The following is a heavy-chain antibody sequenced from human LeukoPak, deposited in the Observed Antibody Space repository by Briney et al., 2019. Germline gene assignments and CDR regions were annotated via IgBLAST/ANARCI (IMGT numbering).Heavy chain of an antibody. CDR1: GFTFRDYA. D-gene: IGHD2-15*01. CDR3: VKLAEGGC. J-gene: IGHJ4*02. V-gene: IGHV3-64D*09. CDR2: IRGNGGST. Sequence: PGGSLRLSCSASGFTFRDYAMHWVRQAPGKGLDYVSAIRGNGGSTYYADSVKGRFTISRDNSKHTLYLQMSSLRAEDAAVYYCVKLAEGGCWGQGTLVTVSS.